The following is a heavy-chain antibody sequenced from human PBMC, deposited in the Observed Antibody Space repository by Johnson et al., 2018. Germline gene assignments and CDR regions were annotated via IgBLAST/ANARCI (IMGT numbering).Heavy chain of an antibody. CDR1: GFIFRGSA. D-gene: IGHD5-18*01. CDR2: IRSKANSYAT. J-gene: IGHJ3*02. CDR3: AKDGDTARDAFDI. V-gene: IGHV3-73*01. Sequence: VQLQESGGGLVQPGGSLKLSCAASGFIFRGSAMHWVRQASGKGLEGVGRIRSKANSYATAYAASGKGRFTLSRDDSKNKAYLQMNSLRAEEPAVYYCAKDGDTARDAFDIWGQGTMVTVSS.